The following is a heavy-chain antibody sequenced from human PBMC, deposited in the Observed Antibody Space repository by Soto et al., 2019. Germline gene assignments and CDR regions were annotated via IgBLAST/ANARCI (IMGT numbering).Heavy chain of an antibody. V-gene: IGHV1-18*01. Sequence: QVQLVQSGAEVKKPGASVKVSCKASGYTFTSYGISWVRQAPGQGLEWMGCISAYNGDTNYPQKLQGRVTMTTDTSTSTAYMELRSLRSDDTAVYYCARVVRGYSYDELDYWGQGTLVTVSS. CDR3: ARVVRGYSYDELDY. D-gene: IGHD5-18*01. CDR2: ISAYNGDT. CDR1: GYTFTSYG. J-gene: IGHJ4*02.